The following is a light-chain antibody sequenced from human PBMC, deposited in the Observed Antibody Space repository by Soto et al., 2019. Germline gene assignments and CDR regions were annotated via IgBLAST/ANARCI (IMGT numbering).Light chain of an antibody. J-gene: IGLJ2*01. Sequence: QSVLTQPASVSGSPGQSITISCTGTSSDVGSYNLVSWYQQHPGKAPKLMIYEGSKRPSGVSNRFSGSKSGNTASLTISGLQAEDEADYCCCSYAGSRFRVFGGGTKLTVL. CDR1: SSDVGSYNL. CDR3: CSYAGSRFRV. CDR2: EGS. V-gene: IGLV2-23*01.